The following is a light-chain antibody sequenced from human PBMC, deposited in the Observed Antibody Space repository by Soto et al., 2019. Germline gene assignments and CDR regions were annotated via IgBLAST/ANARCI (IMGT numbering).Light chain of an antibody. V-gene: IGKV1-5*03. Sequence: DIQMTQSPSTLSASVGDRITITCRASQSISSWLAWYQQKPGKAPKLLIYKASSLESGVPSRFSGSGSGTEFTLTISSLQPDDFATYYCQQYNSYLLTFGGGTKVDIK. CDR3: QQYNSYLLT. CDR2: KAS. J-gene: IGKJ4*01. CDR1: QSISSW.